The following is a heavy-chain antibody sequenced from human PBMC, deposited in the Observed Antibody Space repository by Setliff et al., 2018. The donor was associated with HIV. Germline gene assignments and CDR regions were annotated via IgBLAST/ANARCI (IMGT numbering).Heavy chain of an antibody. Sequence: SVKVSCKASGGTFSNYAITWVRRAPGQGLEWMGGISPIFGTANYAQKFQGRVTITADESTSTAYMELSSLRYEDTAFYFCARGRAALNAFDVWGQGTMVTVSS. CDR3: ARGRAALNAFDV. V-gene: IGHV1-69*13. CDR1: GGTFSNYA. D-gene: IGHD6-13*01. CDR2: ISPIFGTA. J-gene: IGHJ3*01.